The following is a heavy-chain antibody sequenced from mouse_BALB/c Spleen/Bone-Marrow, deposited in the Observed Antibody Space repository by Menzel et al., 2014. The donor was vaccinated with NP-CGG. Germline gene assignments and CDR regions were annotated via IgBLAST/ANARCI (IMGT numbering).Heavy chain of an antibody. CDR1: EYEFPSHD. Sequence: EVQLVESGGGLVQPGESLKLSCESNEYEFPSHDMSWVRKTPEKRLELVAAINSDGGITNYPDTMERRFTISRDNTKRTLYLQMSSLRSEDTALYYCARHGFYYAMDYWGQGTSVTVSS. CDR2: INSDGGIT. J-gene: IGHJ4*01. V-gene: IGHV5-2*01. CDR3: ARHGFYYAMDY.